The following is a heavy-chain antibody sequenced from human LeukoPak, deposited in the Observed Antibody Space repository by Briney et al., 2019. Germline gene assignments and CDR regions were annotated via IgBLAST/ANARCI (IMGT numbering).Heavy chain of an antibody. CDR2: ISWTGDRT. D-gene: IGHD3-10*01. CDR3: AKDIDYGSGTYFKSFDY. V-gene: IGHV3-9*01. CDR1: GFNFDEYA. J-gene: IGHJ4*02. Sequence: PGGSLRLSCTASGFNFDEYAMYWVRHAPGKGLEGVSGISWTGDRTTYADSVKGRFTISRDNAKKSLYLQMNSLRADDTALYYCAKDIDYGSGTYFKSFDYWGQGTRVAVSS.